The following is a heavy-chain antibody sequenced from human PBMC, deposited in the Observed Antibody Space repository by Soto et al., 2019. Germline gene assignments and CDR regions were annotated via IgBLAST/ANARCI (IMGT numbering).Heavy chain of an antibody. CDR1: GFIFSSYA. CDR3: AIVDLINMVRSDYYQYYMAF. D-gene: IGHD3-10*01. J-gene: IGHJ6*03. CDR2: ISSNGGTT. Sequence: TGESLRLSCAASGFIFSSYAMHLVRQPPGKGQEYVSAISSNGGTTYYANSVKGRFTSSRYNSKNTLYLQMGSLRAEDMAVYYCAIVDLINMVRSDYYQYYMAFRTQRTTVPGSS. V-gene: IGHV3-64*01.